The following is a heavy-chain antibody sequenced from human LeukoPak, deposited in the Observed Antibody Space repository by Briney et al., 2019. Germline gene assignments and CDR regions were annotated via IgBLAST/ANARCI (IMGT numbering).Heavy chain of an antibody. J-gene: IGHJ4*02. D-gene: IGHD3-22*01. CDR1: GFTFSSYG. CDR3: AKGVSYYYDSSGYPGY. Sequence: GGSLRLSCAASGFTFSSYGMHWVRQAPGKGLEWVSGISGSGGSTYYADSVKGRFTISRDNSKNTLYLQMNSLRAEDTAVYYCAKGVSYYYDSSGYPGYWGQGTLVTVSS. CDR2: ISGSGGST. V-gene: IGHV3-23*01.